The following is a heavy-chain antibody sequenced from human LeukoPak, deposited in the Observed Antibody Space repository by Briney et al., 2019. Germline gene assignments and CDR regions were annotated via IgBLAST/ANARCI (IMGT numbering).Heavy chain of an antibody. Sequence: PSETLSLTCAVYGGSFSGYYWSWIRQPPGKGLEWIGEINHSGSTNYNPSLKSRVTISVDTSRNQFSLKLSSVTAADTAVYYCARGQVLLWFGELYFYFDYWGQGTLVTVSS. J-gene: IGHJ4*02. CDR3: ARGQVLLWFGELYFYFDY. CDR2: INHSGST. D-gene: IGHD3-10*01. CDR1: GGSFSGYY. V-gene: IGHV4-34*01.